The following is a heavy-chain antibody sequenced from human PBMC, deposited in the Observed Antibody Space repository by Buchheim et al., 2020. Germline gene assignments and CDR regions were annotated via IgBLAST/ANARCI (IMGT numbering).Heavy chain of an antibody. D-gene: IGHD3-3*01. Sequence: EVQLVESGGDLVQPGGSLRLSCAASGFTFSSYGMNWVRQAPGKGLEWISYISSSGSNIHHADSVKGRFTISRDNAKNSLYLQMNSLRAEDTAVYYCALSDFWSSKTDYWGQGTL. J-gene: IGHJ4*02. CDR2: ISSSGSNI. CDR3: ALSDFWSSKTDY. CDR1: GFTFSSYG. V-gene: IGHV3-48*03.